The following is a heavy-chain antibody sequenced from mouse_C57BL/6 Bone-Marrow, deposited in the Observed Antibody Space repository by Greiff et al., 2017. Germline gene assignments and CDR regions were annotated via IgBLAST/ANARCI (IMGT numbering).Heavy chain of an antibody. D-gene: IGHD1-1*01. Sequence: VQLQQSGAELARPGASVKLSCKASGYTFTSYGISWVKQRTGQGLEWIGEIYPRSGNTYYNEKFKGKATLTADTSSSTAYMELRSLTSEDSAVYFCAREGDYYGSSPFAYWGQGTLVTVAA. CDR3: AREGDYYGSSPFAY. CDR1: GYTFTSYG. J-gene: IGHJ3*01. V-gene: IGHV1-81*01. CDR2: IYPRSGNT.